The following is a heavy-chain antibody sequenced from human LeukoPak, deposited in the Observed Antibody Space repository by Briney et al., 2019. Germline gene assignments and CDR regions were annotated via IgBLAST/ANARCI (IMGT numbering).Heavy chain of an antibody. J-gene: IGHJ4*02. Sequence: SGGSLRLSCAASGFTVSSNYMSWVRQAPGKGLEWVSVIYSGGSTYYADSVKGRFTISRDNSKNTLYLQMNSLRAEDTAVYYCARAPSGSGWIVYFDYWGQGTLVTVSS. CDR2: IYSGGST. V-gene: IGHV3-53*01. CDR3: ARAPSGSGWIVYFDY. D-gene: IGHD6-19*01. CDR1: GFTVSSNY.